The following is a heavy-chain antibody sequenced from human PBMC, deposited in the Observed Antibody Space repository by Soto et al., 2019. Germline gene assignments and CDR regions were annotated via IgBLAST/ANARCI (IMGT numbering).Heavy chain of an antibody. Sequence: LSLTCTVSGGSISSSSYYWGWIRQPPGKGLEWIGSIYYSGSTYYNPSLKSRVTISVDTSKNQFSLKLSSVTAADTAVYYCALWFGVADNWFDPWGQGTLVTVYS. J-gene: IGHJ5*02. CDR1: GGSISSSSYY. D-gene: IGHD3-10*01. CDR2: IYYSGST. V-gene: IGHV4-39*01. CDR3: ALWFGVADNWFDP.